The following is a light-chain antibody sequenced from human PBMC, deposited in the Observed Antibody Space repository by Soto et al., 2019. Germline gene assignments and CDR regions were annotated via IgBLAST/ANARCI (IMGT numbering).Light chain of an antibody. CDR1: QSLLHSSGNNY. CDR2: WGS. CDR3: MQGQHTPIT. Sequence: DIVMTQSPLSLPVTPGEPASMSCRSSQSLLHSSGNNYLDWYVQKPGQSPQLLIYWGSYRASGVPDRLSGSGSGTDFTLNISRVEAEDVGVYYCMQGQHTPITFGQGPRLAIK. V-gene: IGKV2-28*01. J-gene: IGKJ5*01.